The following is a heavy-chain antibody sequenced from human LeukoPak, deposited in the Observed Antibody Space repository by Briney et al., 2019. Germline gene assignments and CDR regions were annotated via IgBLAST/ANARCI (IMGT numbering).Heavy chain of an antibody. V-gene: IGHV3-21*03. J-gene: IGHJ4*02. CDR3: TTGLVQYQLSH. CDR2: ISSSSSYI. D-gene: IGHD2-2*01. Sequence: GGSLRLSCAASGFTFSSYSMNWVRQAPGKGLEWVSSISSSSSYIYYADPGKGRFTISREDSKNTLYLQMNSLKTEDTAVYYCTTGLVQYQLSHWGQGTLVTVSS. CDR1: GFTFSSYS.